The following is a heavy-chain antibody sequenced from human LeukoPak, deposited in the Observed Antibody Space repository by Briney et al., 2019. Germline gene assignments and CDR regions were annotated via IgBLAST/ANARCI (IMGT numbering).Heavy chain of an antibody. J-gene: IGHJ6*03. CDR3: AREWALPGAYYMDV. Sequence: GGSLRLSCAASGFTFRTYWLHWVRQVPGKGLVWVSRISSDGSSTIYADSVKGRFTISRYNANNTLYLQMNSLRGEDTAVYCCAREWALPGAYYMDVWGKGTPVTVSS. D-gene: IGHD1-26*01. CDR2: ISSDGSST. CDR1: GFTFRTYW. V-gene: IGHV3-74*01.